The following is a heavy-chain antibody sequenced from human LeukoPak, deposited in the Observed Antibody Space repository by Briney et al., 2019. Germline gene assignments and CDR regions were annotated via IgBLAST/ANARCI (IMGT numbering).Heavy chain of an antibody. CDR3: ARIYLRHFDF. Sequence: GGSLRLSCAASGFTFSSQWMGWVRQAPGKGLEWVANINQHGSEQFYVDSVEGRFTISRDNAKNSLYLQMNSLRVEDTAVYFCARIYLRHFDFWAQGTLVTVSS. D-gene: IGHD3-3*01. CDR1: GFTFSSQW. V-gene: IGHV3-7*01. CDR2: INQHGSEQ. J-gene: IGHJ4*02.